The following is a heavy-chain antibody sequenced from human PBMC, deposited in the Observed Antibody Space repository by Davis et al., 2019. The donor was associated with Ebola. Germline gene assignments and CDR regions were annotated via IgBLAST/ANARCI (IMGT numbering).Heavy chain of an antibody. Sequence: SETLSLTCTVSGGSISSSSYFWGWIRQPPGKGLEWLASIYYSGSTYYNPSLNSRVTISVDTSKNQFSLKLSSLTAADTAVYFCARGQFNWGDWFDPWGRGTPATVSS. D-gene: IGHD7-27*01. J-gene: IGHJ5*02. CDR3: ARGQFNWGDWFDP. CDR1: GGSISSSSYF. CDR2: IYYSGST. V-gene: IGHV4-39*01.